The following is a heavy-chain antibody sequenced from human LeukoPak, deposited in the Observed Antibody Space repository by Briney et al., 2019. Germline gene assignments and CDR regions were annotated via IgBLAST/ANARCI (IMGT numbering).Heavy chain of an antibody. D-gene: IGHD5-12*01. CDR3: ARGVAYYYGMDV. Sequence: ASVKVSCKASGYTFTSYDINWVRQSTGQGLEWMGWMNPNSGNTGYAQKFQGRVTMTRNTSISTAYMELSSLRSEDTAVYYCARGVAYYYGMDVWGQGTTVTVSS. J-gene: IGHJ6*02. CDR2: MNPNSGNT. CDR1: GYTFTSYD. V-gene: IGHV1-8*01.